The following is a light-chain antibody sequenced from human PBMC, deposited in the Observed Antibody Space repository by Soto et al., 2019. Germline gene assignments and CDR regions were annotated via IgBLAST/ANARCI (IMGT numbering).Light chain of an antibody. J-gene: IGLJ2*01. Sequence: QSVLTQSPSASASLGASVKLTCTLSSGHITYDITWHQQQPEKGPRYLMKVRADGSHTKGDGIPDRSSGSTSGAERYLTISGLRSEDEAYYYCQTWGTDYRIFGGGTKLTVL. V-gene: IGLV4-69*02. CDR3: QTWGTDYRI. CDR2: VRADGSH. CDR1: SGHITYD.